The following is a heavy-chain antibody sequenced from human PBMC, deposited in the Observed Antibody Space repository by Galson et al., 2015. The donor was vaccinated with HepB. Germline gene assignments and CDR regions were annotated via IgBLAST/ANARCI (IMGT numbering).Heavy chain of an antibody. CDR2: INHSGST. V-gene: IGHV4-34*01. Sequence: LSLTCAVYGGSFSGYYWSWIRQPPGKGLEWIGEINHSGSTNYNPSLKSRVTISVDTSKNQFSLKLSSVTAADTAVYYCARVGDIVVVPAAHGVNWFDPWGQGTLVTVSS. CDR1: GGSFSGYY. D-gene: IGHD2-2*01. J-gene: IGHJ5*02. CDR3: ARVGDIVVVPAAHGVNWFDP.